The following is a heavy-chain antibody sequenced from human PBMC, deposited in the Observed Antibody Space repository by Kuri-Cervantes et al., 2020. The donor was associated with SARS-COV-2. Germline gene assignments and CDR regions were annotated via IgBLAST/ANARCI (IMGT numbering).Heavy chain of an antibody. V-gene: IGHV4-38-2*01. CDR2: IYHSGST. Sequence: SQTLSLTCAVSGYSISSGYYWGWIRQPPGKGLEWIGSIYHSGSTYYNPSLKSRVTISVDTSKNQFSLKLSSVTAADTAVYYCARARTAAAGYNWFDPWGQGTLVTVSS. D-gene: IGHD6-13*01. J-gene: IGHJ5*02. CDR3: ARARTAAAGYNWFDP. CDR1: GYSISSGYY.